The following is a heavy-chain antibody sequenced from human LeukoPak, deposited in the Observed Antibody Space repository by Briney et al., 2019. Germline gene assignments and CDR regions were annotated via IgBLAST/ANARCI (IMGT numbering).Heavy chain of an antibody. CDR2: IYHSGST. V-gene: IGHV4-30-2*01. CDR3: ARDKGYCSGGSCYSNGWFDP. Sequence: SETLSLTCAVSGGSISSGGYSWSWIRQPPGKGLEWIGYIYHSGSTYYNPSLKSRVTISVDRSKNQFSLKLSSVTAADTAVYYCARDKGYCSGGSCYSNGWFDPWGQGTLVTVSS. CDR1: GGSISSGGYS. D-gene: IGHD2-15*01. J-gene: IGHJ5*02.